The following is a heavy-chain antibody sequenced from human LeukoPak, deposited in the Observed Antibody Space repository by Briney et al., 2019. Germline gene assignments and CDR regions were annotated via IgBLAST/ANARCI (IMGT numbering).Heavy chain of an antibody. CDR2: INIGGTNT. V-gene: IGHV3-11*01. CDR1: GFTFNDYY. J-gene: IGHJ5*02. Sequence: GGSLRLSCAASGFTFNDYYMSWIGQAPGNGLEWLSYINIGGTNTHYADSVKGRFTISRDNAKKSLYLEMNNLRAEDTAVYYCATDGAGFDTWGQGVLVTVSS. CDR3: ATDGAGFDT.